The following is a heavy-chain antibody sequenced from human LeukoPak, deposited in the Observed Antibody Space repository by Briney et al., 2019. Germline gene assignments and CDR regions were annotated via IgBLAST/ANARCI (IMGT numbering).Heavy chain of an antibody. V-gene: IGHV4-30-4*01. Sequence: PTETLSLTCTVSGGSISSGEYYWSWIRQPPGKGLEWIGYMYYSGSTYCNPSLKSRATISVDTSKNQFSLTLSSVTAADTVVYYCARPYYYDSRIDPWGQGTLVTVSS. D-gene: IGHD3-22*01. CDR1: GGSISSGEYY. CDR3: ARPYYYDSRIDP. J-gene: IGHJ5*02. CDR2: MYYSGST.